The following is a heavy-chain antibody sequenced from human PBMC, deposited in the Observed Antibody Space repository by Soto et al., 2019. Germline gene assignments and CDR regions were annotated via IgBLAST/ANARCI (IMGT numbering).Heavy chain of an antibody. V-gene: IGHV3-7*01. J-gene: IGHJ4*02. CDR1: GFTFSHCW. D-gene: IGHD6-19*01. CDR3: TQAEMGRYSCSGNSYRRDY. CDR2: INQDGSEQ. Sequence: EEHLGESGGGLVQPGGSLRLSCATSGFTFSHCWMSWVRQAPGKGLEWVANINQDGSEQYYVDSVKGRFTVSRDNAKNSLYLEMNNVRADYTAMYYCTQAEMGRYSCSGNSYRRDYWGQGTLVTVSS.